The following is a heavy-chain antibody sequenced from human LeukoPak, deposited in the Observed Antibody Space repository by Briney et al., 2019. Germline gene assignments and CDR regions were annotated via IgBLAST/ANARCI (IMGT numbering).Heavy chain of an antibody. Sequence: SVKVSCKASGGTFSSYAISWVRQAPGQGLEWMGGIIPIVGTANYAQKFQGRVTITTDESTSTAYMELSSLRSEDTAVYYCAGEGYYYDSSGRSYYFDYWGQGTLVTVSS. J-gene: IGHJ4*02. CDR3: AGEGYYYDSSGRSYYFDY. D-gene: IGHD3-22*01. V-gene: IGHV1-69*05. CDR2: IIPIVGTA. CDR1: GGTFSSYA.